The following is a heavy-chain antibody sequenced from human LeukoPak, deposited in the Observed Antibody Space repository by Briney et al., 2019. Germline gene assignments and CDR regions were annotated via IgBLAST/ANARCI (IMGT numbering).Heavy chain of an antibody. D-gene: IGHD5-18*01. CDR3: AKDRSYSFDY. V-gene: IGHV3-23*01. CDR2: ISGSGGST. Sequence: SGGSLRLSCAASGFTFSSYAMSWVCQAPGKGLEWVSAISGSGGSTYYADSVKGRFTISRDNSNNTLYLQMNSLRAEDTAVYYCAKDRSYSFDYWGQGTLVTVSS. J-gene: IGHJ4*02. CDR1: GFTFSSYA.